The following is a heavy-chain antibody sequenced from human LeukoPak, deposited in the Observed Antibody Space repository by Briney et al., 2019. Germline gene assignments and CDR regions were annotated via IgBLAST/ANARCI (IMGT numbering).Heavy chain of an antibody. CDR3: AKSRCSTSCYGIDYFDY. Sequence: PGGSLRLSCAASGFTFSSYGMHWVRQAPGKGLEWVAVISYDGSNKYYADSVKGRFTISRDNSKNTLYLQMNSLRAEDTAVYYCAKSRCSTSCYGIDYFDYWGQGTLVTVSS. CDR2: ISYDGSNK. D-gene: IGHD2-2*01. CDR1: GFTFSSYG. V-gene: IGHV3-30*18. J-gene: IGHJ4*02.